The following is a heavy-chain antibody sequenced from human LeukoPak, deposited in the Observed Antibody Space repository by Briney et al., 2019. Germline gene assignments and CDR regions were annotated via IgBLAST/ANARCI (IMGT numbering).Heavy chain of an antibody. Sequence: PSETLSLTCAVSGYSISSGYYWGWIRQPPGKGLEWIGSIYHSGSTYYNPSLKSRVTISVDTSKNQFSLKLSSVTAADTAVYYCARRLGGSYGPQYFDYWGQGTLVTVSS. CDR2: IYHSGST. CDR1: GYSISSGYY. J-gene: IGHJ4*02. V-gene: IGHV4-38-2*01. D-gene: IGHD1-26*01. CDR3: ARRLGGSYGPQYFDY.